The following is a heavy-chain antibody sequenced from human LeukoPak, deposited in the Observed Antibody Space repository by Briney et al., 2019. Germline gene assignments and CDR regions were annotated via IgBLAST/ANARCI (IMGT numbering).Heavy chain of an antibody. CDR1: GGTFSSYA. V-gene: IGHV1-18*01. CDR2: ISAYNGNT. CDR3: ARDLLSFDP. J-gene: IGHJ5*02. Sequence: ASVKVSCKASGGTFSSYAISWVRQAPGQGLEWMGWISAYNGNTNYAQKLQGRVTMTTDTSTSTAYKELRSLRSDDTAVYYCARDLLSFDPWGQGTLVTVSS.